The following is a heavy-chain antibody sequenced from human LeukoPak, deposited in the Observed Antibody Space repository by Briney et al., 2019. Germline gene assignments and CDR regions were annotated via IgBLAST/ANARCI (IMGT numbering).Heavy chain of an antibody. CDR3: ARGGFAAAGIDY. CDR2: INGGGDAT. CDR1: GFSFNNNA. Sequence: PGGSLRLSCAASGFSFNNNAMSWVRQAPGKGLEWVSAINGGGDATEYADSVKGRFTISRDNSKKTLYLQMNSLRAEDTAVYYCARGGFAAAGIDYWGRGTLVTVSS. D-gene: IGHD6-13*01. V-gene: IGHV3-23*01. J-gene: IGHJ4*02.